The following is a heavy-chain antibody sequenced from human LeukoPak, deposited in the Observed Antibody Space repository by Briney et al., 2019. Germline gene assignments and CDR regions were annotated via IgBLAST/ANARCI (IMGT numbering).Heavy chain of an antibody. V-gene: IGHV4-34*01. CDR3: AREAGSMGATSYYFDY. CDR2: INHSGST. CDR1: GGSFSGYY. J-gene: IGHJ4*02. Sequence: SETLSLTCAVYGGSFSGYYWSWIPHPPGKGLEGIGEINHSGSTNYNPSLKSRVTISVDTSKNQFSLKLSSVTAADTAVYYCAREAGSMGATSYYFDYWGQGNLVTVSS. D-gene: IGHD1-26*01.